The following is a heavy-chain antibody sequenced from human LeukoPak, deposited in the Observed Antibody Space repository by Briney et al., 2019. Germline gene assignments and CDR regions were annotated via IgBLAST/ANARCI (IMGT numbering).Heavy chain of an antibody. CDR1: GFIFRDYA. V-gene: IGHV3-23*01. Sequence: GGSLRLSCVASGFIFRDYAMSWVRQAPAGGLEWVSSLRGDGGTFYTDSVKGRFTLSRDHSRNTVYLQLNNLRVEDTAVYYCAKASWVSSADAVLWGQGTLVTVS. CDR2: LRGDGGT. J-gene: IGHJ4*02. D-gene: IGHD3-16*01. CDR3: AKASWVSSADAVL.